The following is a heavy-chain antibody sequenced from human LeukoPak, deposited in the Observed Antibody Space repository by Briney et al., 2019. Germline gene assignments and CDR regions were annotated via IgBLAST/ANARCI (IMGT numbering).Heavy chain of an antibody. D-gene: IGHD5-12*01. CDR3: AHIDNGDY. Sequence: PGGSLRLSCVASGFPFSSYWMTWVRQAPEKGLEWVANIKQDGSKKSYVDSVKGRFTISRDNAKNSLYLQMNSLRDEDTAVYYCAHIDNGDYWGQGTLVTGSS. V-gene: IGHV3-7*01. CDR2: IKQDGSKK. J-gene: IGHJ4*02. CDR1: GFPFSSYW.